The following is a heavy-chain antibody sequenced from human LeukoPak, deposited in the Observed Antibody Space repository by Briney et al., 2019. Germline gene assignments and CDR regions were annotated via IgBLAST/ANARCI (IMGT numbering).Heavy chain of an antibody. V-gene: IGHV3-48*02. CDR2: ISSSSSTI. Sequence: GGSLRLSCAASGFTFSSCSMNWVRQAPGKGLEWVSYISSSSSTIYYADSVKGRFTISRDNAKNSLYLQMNSLRDEDTAVYYCARARGYSYGLEAFDIWGQGTMVTVSS. CDR3: ARARGYSYGLEAFDI. CDR1: GFTFSSCS. J-gene: IGHJ3*02. D-gene: IGHD5-18*01.